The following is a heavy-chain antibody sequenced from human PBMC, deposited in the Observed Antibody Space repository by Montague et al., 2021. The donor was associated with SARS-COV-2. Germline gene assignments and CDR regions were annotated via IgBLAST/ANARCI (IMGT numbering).Heavy chain of an antibody. V-gene: IGHV4-39*01. CDR1: GDSISSSSYN. Sequence: SETLSLTCTVSGDSISSSSYNWGWIRQPPGKGLEWIGSVHYNGRTYYNPSLKSRGTIYVDTSKNQISLRPSSVTAADTAVYYSTRHVHMTWPEPSPGFDYWGKGTLVSVSS. CDR3: TRHVHMTWPEPSPGFDY. CDR2: VHYNGRT. D-gene: IGHD1-1*01. J-gene: IGHJ4*02.